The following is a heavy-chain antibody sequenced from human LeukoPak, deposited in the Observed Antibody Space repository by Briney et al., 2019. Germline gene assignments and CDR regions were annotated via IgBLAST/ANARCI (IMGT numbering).Heavy chain of an antibody. Sequence: QPGGSLRLSCAASGFTFSSYAMSWVRQAPGMGLEWVSAISGSGGSTYYADSVKGRFTISRDNSKNTLYLQMNSLRAEDTAVYYCAKASFVVVTAISDYWGQGTLVTVSS. CDR3: AKASFVVVTAISDY. D-gene: IGHD2-21*02. CDR2: ISGSGGST. CDR1: GFTFSSYA. V-gene: IGHV3-23*01. J-gene: IGHJ4*02.